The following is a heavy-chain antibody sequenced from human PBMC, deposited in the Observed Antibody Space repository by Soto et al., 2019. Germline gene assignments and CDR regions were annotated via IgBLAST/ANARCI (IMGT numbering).Heavy chain of an antibody. V-gene: IGHV3-30*18. CDR1: GFTFSSYG. CDR2: ISYDGSNK. Sequence: GGSLRLSCAASGFTFSSYGMHWVRQAPGKGLEWVAVISYDGSNKYYADSVKGRFTISRDNSKNTLYLQMNSLRAEDTAVYYCAKDKNDFWSGYNYYYGMDVWGQGTTVTVSS. J-gene: IGHJ6*02. D-gene: IGHD3-3*01. CDR3: AKDKNDFWSGYNYYYGMDV.